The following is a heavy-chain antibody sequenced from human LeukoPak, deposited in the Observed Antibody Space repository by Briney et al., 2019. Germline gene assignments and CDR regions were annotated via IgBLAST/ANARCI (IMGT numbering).Heavy chain of an antibody. CDR1: GYTFTSYG. D-gene: IGHD2-2*02. CDR2: ISAYNGNT. CDR3: ARGDIVVVPAAIGDYNWFDP. J-gene: IGHJ5*02. V-gene: IGHV1-18*01. Sequence: ASVKVSCKASGYTFTSYGISWVRQAPGQGLEWMGWISAYNGNTNYAQKLQGRVTMTTDTSTSTAYMELSSLRSEDTAVYYCARGDIVVVPAAIGDYNWFDPWGQGTLVTVSS.